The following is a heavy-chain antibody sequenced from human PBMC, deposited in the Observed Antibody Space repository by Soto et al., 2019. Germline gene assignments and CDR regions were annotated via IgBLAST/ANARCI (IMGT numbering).Heavy chain of an antibody. D-gene: IGHD6-25*01. CDR2: IIPILGIA. Sequence: QVQLVQSGAEVKKPGSSVKFSCKASGGTFSSYTFSWVRQAPGQGLEWMGRIIPILGIANYAQKFQGRVMITADKSTSTAYMELSSLRSEATAVYYCARDRGSEHAIDYWGQGTLVTVSS. V-gene: IGHV1-69*08. CDR3: ARDRGSEHAIDY. J-gene: IGHJ4*02. CDR1: GGTFSSYT.